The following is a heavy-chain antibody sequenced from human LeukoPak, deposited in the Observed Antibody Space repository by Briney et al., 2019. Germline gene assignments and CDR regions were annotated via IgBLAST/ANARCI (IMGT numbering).Heavy chain of an antibody. D-gene: IGHD2-2*01. V-gene: IGHV3-7*01. CDR1: GFTFSDYW. J-gene: IGHJ4*02. CDR2: INQAGSEK. Sequence: GGSLRLSCAASGFTFSDYWMNWVRQAPGKGLEWVASINQAGSEKYYVDSVKGRFTISRDNGRNSLYLQMNSLRAEDTAVYYCARDESAIGYCSSTSCYAFDYWGQGTLVTVSS. CDR3: ARDESAIGYCSSTSCYAFDY.